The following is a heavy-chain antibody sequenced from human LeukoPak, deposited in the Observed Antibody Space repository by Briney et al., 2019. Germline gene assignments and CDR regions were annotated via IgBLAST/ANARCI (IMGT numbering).Heavy chain of an antibody. D-gene: IGHD3-9*01. Sequence: SETLSLTCTVSGGSISSSSYYWGWIRQPPGKGLEWIGSIYYSGSTYYNPSLKSRVTISVDTSKNQFSLKLSSVTAADTAVYYCARSYYDILTGYYKPPPLEYWGQGTLVTVSS. V-gene: IGHV4-39*07. CDR1: GGSISSSSYY. CDR3: ARSYYDILTGYYKPPPLEY. J-gene: IGHJ4*02. CDR2: IYYSGST.